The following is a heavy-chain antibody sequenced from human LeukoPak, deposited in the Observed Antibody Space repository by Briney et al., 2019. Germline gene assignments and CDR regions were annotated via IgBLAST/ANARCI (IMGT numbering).Heavy chain of an antibody. D-gene: IGHD2-8*01. CDR2: INPNSGDT. CDR1: GYTFTRYY. J-gene: IGHJ6*03. V-gene: IGHV1-2*06. CDR3: ARSAEHCNNGVCFTDYYMDV. Sequence: GASVKVSCKASGYTFTRYYIHWVRHAPVQGLEWMGQINPNSGDTNYAQKFQGRVTMTRDTSISTAYMELSSLTSDDTAVYFCARSAEHCNNGVCFTDYYMDVWGKGTMVTVSS.